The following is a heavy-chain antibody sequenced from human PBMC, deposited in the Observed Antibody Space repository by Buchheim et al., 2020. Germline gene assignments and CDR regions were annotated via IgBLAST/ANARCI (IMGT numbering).Heavy chain of an antibody. CDR3: ARGLAGMDV. CDR1: GDTVSSNSGN. CDR2: TYYRSKWFN. V-gene: IGHV6-1*01. Sequence: QVQLQQSGPGLVKPSQTLSLTCAISGDTVSSNSGNWNWVRQSPLRGLEWLGRTYYRSKWFNEYSESVKGRITIDPDTSKNHFSLQLNSVTPEDTAVYYCARGLAGMDVWGRGTT. J-gene: IGHJ6*02.